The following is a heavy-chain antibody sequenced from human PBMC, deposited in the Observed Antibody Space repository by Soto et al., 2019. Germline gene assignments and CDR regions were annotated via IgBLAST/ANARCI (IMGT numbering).Heavy chain of an antibody. Sequence: TSETLSLTCAVYGGSFSGYYWSWIRQPPGKGLEWIGEINHSGSTNYNPSLKSRVTISVDTSKNQFSLKLSSVTAADTAVYYCARGVQAAMTPDEYYYYMDVWGKGTTVTVSS. J-gene: IGHJ6*03. CDR2: INHSGST. CDR1: GGSFSGYY. V-gene: IGHV4-34*01. CDR3: ARGVQAAMTPDEYYYYMDV. D-gene: IGHD2-2*01.